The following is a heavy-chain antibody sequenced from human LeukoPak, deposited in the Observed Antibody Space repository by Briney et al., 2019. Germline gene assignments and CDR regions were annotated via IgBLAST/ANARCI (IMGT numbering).Heavy chain of an antibody. CDR2: ISGSGGST. CDR1: GFTFSNYA. Sequence: GGSLRLSCAASGFTFSNYAMSWVRQAPGKGLEWVSSISGSGGSTYYADSVKGRFTISRGNSKNTVHLQMDSLRAEDSAIYYCTKNAGYSYGVYYFDYWGQGTLVTVSS. V-gene: IGHV3-23*01. D-gene: IGHD5-18*01. CDR3: TKNAGYSYGVYYFDY. J-gene: IGHJ4*02.